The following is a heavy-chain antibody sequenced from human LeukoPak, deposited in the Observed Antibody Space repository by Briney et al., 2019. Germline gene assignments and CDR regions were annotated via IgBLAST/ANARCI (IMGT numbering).Heavy chain of an antibody. Sequence: SETLSLTCAVPGGSISSGGYSWSWIRQPPGKGLEWIGYIYHSGSTYYNPSLKSRVTISVDRSKNQFSLKLSSVTAADTAVYYCARAGYDFWSGYYNAHAFDIWGQGTMVTVSS. CDR3: ARAGYDFWSGYYNAHAFDI. V-gene: IGHV4-30-2*01. D-gene: IGHD3-3*01. CDR2: IYHSGST. CDR1: GGSISSGGYS. J-gene: IGHJ3*02.